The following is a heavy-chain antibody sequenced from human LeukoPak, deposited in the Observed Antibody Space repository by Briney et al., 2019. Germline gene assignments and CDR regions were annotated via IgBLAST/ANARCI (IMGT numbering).Heavy chain of an antibody. D-gene: IGHD5-18*01. V-gene: IGHV4-59*12. Sequence: WETLSLTSTVSGGSISSYYWSWIRQPPGKGLEWIGYIYYSGSTNYNPSLKSRVTISVDTSKNQFSLKLSSVTAADTAVYYCARRTPTLGYSYVGGWFDPWGQGTLVTVSS. CDR3: ARRTPTLGYSYVGGWFDP. CDR1: GGSISSYY. J-gene: IGHJ5*02. CDR2: IYYSGST.